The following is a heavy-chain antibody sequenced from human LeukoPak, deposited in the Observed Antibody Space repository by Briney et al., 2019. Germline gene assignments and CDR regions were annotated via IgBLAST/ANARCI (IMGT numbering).Heavy chain of an antibody. V-gene: IGHV3-30-3*01. J-gene: IGHJ5*02. CDR3: ARAYDSSAYRTNWFDP. Sequence: GGSLRLSCAASGFTFSDHYMDWVRQAPGKGLEWVAVISYDGSNEYYADSVKGRFTISRGNSKNTLYLQMNSLRAEDTAMYYCARAYDSSAYRTNWFDPWGQGTLVTVSS. CDR1: GFTFSDHY. CDR2: ISYDGSNE. D-gene: IGHD3-22*01.